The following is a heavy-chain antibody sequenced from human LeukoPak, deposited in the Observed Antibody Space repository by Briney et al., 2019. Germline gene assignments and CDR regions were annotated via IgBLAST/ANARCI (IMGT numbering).Heavy chain of an antibody. Sequence: SVKVSCTASGGTFSSYAISWVRQAPGQGLEWMGGIIPIFGTANYAQKFQGRVTITADESTGTAYMELSSLRSEDTAVYYCAREYCSRGFCYYYGMDVWGQGTTVTVSS. D-gene: IGHD2-2*01. CDR3: AREYCSRGFCYYYGMDV. J-gene: IGHJ6*02. V-gene: IGHV1-69*13. CDR2: IIPIFGTA. CDR1: GGTFSSYA.